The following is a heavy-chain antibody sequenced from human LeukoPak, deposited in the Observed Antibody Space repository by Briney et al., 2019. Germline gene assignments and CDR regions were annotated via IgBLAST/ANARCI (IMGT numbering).Heavy chain of an antibody. CDR1: GYTFTSYG. CDR2: ISAYNGNT. J-gene: IGHJ4*02. V-gene: IGHV1-18*01. D-gene: IGHD2-2*01. Sequence: ASVKVSCKASGYTFTSYGISWVRQAPGQGLEWMGWISAYNGNTNYAQKLQGRVTMTTDTSTSTAYMELRSLRSDDTAVYCCARLRFVVVPAAIDYWGQGTLVTVSS. CDR3: ARLRFVVVPAAIDY.